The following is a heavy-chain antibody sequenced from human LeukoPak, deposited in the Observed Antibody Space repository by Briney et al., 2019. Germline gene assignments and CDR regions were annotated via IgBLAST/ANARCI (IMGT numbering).Heavy chain of an antibody. Sequence: ASVKVSCKASGYTFTSYDINWVRQATGQGLEWMGWMNPNSGNTGYAQKFQGRVTMTRNTSISTAYMELSSLRSEDTAVYCCARVEYRRITIFGVVREEYNWFDPWGQGTLVTVSS. D-gene: IGHD3-3*01. CDR1: GYTFTSYD. CDR3: ARVEYRRITIFGVVREEYNWFDP. J-gene: IGHJ5*02. CDR2: MNPNSGNT. V-gene: IGHV1-8*01.